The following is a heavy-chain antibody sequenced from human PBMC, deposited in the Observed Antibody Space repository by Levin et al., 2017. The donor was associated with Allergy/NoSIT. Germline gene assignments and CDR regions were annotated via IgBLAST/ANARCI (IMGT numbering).Heavy chain of an antibody. V-gene: IGHV3-23*01. D-gene: IGHD3-10*01. CDR3: AFTAVRVRGVIIGPKPN. CDR1: GFTFSSYA. J-gene: IGHJ4*02. Sequence: PGGSLRLSCAASGFTFSSYAMSWVRQAPGKGLEWVSAISGSGGSTYYADSVKGRFTISRDNSKNTLYLQMNSLRAEDTAVYYCAFTAVRVRGVIIGPKPNWGQGTLVTVSS. CDR2: ISGSGGST.